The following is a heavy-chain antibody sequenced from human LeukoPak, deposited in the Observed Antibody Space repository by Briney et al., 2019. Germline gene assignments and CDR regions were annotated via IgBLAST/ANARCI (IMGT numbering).Heavy chain of an antibody. CDR1: GYTFTSYD. CDR3: ARPSGCHTPGAFDI. CDR2: MNPNSGNT. Sequence: ASVKVSCKASGYTFTSYDINWVRQATGQGLEWMGWMNPNSGNTGYAQKFQGRVTMTRNTSISTAYMELSSLRSEDTAVYYCARPSGCHTPGAFDIWGQGTMVTVSS. V-gene: IGHV1-8*01. D-gene: IGHD6-19*01. J-gene: IGHJ3*02.